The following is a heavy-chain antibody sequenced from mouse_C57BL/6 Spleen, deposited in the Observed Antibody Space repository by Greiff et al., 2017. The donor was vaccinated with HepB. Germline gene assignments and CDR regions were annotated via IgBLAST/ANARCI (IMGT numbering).Heavy chain of an antibody. CDR1: GYTFTDYE. CDR3: ARGDDSYSYDLDY. D-gene: IGHD1-1*01. CDR2: IDPETGGT. Sequence: VQLQESGAELVRPGASVKLSCKASGYTFTDYEMHWVKQTHVQGLEWIGAIDPETGGTAYNQKFKGKATLTADKSSSTAYMELRSLTSEDSAVYYCARGDDSYSYDLDYWGQGTTLTVSS. J-gene: IGHJ2*01. V-gene: IGHV1-15*01.